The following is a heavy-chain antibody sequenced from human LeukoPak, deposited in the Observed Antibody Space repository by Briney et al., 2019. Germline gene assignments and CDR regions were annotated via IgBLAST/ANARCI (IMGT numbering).Heavy chain of an antibody. CDR2: IYHSGST. D-gene: IGHD4-17*01. V-gene: IGHV4-38-2*01. CDR3: ARQLTTVTLGWFDP. J-gene: IGHJ5*02. CDR1: GYSISSGYY. Sequence: SETLSLTCAVSGYSISSGYYWGWIRQPPGKGLEWIGSIYHSGSTYYNPSLKSRVTISVDTSKNQFSLKLSSVTAADTAVYYCARQLTTVTLGWFDPLGPGNPGHRLL.